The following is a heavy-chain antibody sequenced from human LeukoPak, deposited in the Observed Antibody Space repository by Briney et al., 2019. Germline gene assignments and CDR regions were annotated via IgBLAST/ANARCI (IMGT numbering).Heavy chain of an antibody. J-gene: IGHJ4*02. V-gene: IGHV3-11*01. CDR1: GFTFSDYY. Sequence: GGSLRLSCAASGFTFSDYYMSWIRQAPGKELEWVSYISSSGSTIYYADSVKGRFTISRDNAKNSLYLQMNSLRAEDTAVYYCARQKDIVVVPAAPIDYWGQGTLVTVSS. CDR2: ISSSGSTI. D-gene: IGHD2-2*01. CDR3: ARQKDIVVVPAAPIDY.